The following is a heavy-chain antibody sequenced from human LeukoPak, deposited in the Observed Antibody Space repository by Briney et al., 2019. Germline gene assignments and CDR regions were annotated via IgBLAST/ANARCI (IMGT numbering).Heavy chain of an antibody. V-gene: IGHV3-7*01. J-gene: IGHJ3*02. CDR3: ARGWGDCSTVSCYTGGDVFDI. CDR2: IKYDGSEK. D-gene: IGHD2-2*02. CDR1: GFRFSYYW. Sequence: GGSLRLSCGASGFRFSYYWMTWVRQGPRKGLEWVANIKYDGSEKHYVESVKGRFTISRDNAKKSLYLQMDSLRVEDTAVYFCARGWGDCSTVSCYTGGDVFDIWGQGTKVTVSS.